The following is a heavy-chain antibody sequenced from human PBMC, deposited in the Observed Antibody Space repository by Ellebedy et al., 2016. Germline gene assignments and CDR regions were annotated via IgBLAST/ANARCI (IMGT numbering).Heavy chain of an antibody. CDR3: AKHKTDGDYYFDL. J-gene: IGHJ2*01. D-gene: IGHD2-21*01. Sequence: GESLKISXAASGFTFKTYAMSWVRPAPGAGLEWVSTLSGSGPKTYYADSVQGRFTISRDNSKSTLYLQMNSLRAEDTAVYYCAKHKTDGDYYFDLWGRGTRVTVSS. V-gene: IGHV3-23*01. CDR1: GFTFKTYA. CDR2: LSGSGPKT.